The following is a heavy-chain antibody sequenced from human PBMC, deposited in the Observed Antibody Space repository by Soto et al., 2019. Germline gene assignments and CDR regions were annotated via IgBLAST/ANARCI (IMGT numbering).Heavy chain of an antibody. D-gene: IGHD2-15*01. CDR1: GFTFSSYG. J-gene: IGHJ4*02. CDR3: ASVYCSGGSCHLDY. V-gene: IGHV3-33*01. Sequence: QVQLVESGGGVVQPGRSLRLSCAASGFTFSSYGMHWVRQAPGKGVEWVAVIWYDGSNKYYADSVKGRFTISRDNSKNTLYLQMNSLRAEDTAVYYCASVYCSGGSCHLDYWGQGTLVTVSS. CDR2: IWYDGSNK.